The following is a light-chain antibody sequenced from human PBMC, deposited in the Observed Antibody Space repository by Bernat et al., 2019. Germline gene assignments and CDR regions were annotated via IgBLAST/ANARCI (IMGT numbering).Light chain of an antibody. CDR2: DVS. J-gene: IGLJ3*02. CDR3: SAYAGSKTWV. V-gene: IGLV2-8*01. Sequence: QSALTQPPSASGSPGQSATISCTGTSSDVGGYNYVFWSQQHPGKAPKLMIYDVSKRPSGVPDRSSGAKPGNTASLIVSGLQAEDEADYYCSAYAGSKTWVFGGGTKLAVL. CDR1: SSDVGGYNY.